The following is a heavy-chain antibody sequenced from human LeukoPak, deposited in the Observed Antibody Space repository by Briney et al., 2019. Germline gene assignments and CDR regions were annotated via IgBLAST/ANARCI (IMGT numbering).Heavy chain of an antibody. J-gene: IGHJ5*02. CDR2: FDPEDGET. CDR3: ATVVDFTVVTRGWFDP. D-gene: IGHD4-23*01. Sequence: GASVKVSCKVSGYTLTELSMHWVRQAPGKGLERMGGFDPEDGETIYAQKFQGRVTMTEDTSTDTAYMELSSLRSEDTAVYYCATVVDFTVVTRGWFDPWGQGTLVTVSS. V-gene: IGHV1-24*01. CDR1: GYTLTELS.